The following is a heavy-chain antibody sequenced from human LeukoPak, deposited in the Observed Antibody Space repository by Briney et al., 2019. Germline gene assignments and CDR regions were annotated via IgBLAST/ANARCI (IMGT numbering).Heavy chain of an antibody. CDR1: GFTFSSYA. V-gene: IGHV3-23*01. CDR2: ISGSGGST. D-gene: IGHD1-26*01. J-gene: IGHJ4*02. Sequence: GGSLRLSCAASGFTFSSYAMTWVRQAPGKGLELVSAISGSGGSTYYVDSVKGRFTISRDNSKNTLYLQMNSLRAEDTAVYYCAKGPYSGSYFGRDYWGQGTLVTVSS. CDR3: AKGPYSGSYFGRDY.